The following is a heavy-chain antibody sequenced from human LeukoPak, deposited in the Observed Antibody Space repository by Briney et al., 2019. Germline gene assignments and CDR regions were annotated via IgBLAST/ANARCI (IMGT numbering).Heavy chain of an antibody. CDR2: LKPDGGAK. CDR3: ATLGVSPLYFAF. Sequence: GGSLRLSCAASGFTFSTYWMSWVRQAPGEGLEWVANLKPDGGAKYYVDSVKGRFTISRDNAKNSLFLQMNSLRVEDTAVYYCATLGVSPLYFAFWGQGTLVTVS. CDR1: GFTFSTYW. D-gene: IGHD1-26*01. J-gene: IGHJ4*02. V-gene: IGHV3-7*05.